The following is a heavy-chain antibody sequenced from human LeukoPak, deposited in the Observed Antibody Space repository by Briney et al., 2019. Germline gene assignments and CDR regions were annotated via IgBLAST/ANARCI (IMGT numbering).Heavy chain of an antibody. CDR3: ARERWHCRVNCYSVYYYALDV. Sequence: GASVKVSCKGSGYTFTNYAVHWVRQAHGQRLEWLGWINPGNGDTKYSQNFQGRVTVTSDTSAATAYVELNSLTSEDTAVYYCARERWHCRVNCYSVYYYALDVWGQGTTVTVSS. D-gene: IGHD2-15*01. V-gene: IGHV1-3*01. CDR1: GYTFTNYA. CDR2: INPGNGDT. J-gene: IGHJ6*02.